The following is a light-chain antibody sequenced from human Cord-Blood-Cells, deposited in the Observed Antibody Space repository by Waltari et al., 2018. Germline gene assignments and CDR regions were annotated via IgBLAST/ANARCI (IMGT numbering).Light chain of an antibody. CDR3: QQYGSSRT. CDR2: GAS. CDR1: QSVSSIY. V-gene: IGKV3-20*01. Sequence: EIVLTQSPGTRSLSPGERATLSCRASQSVSSIYLAWYQQKPGQAPRLLIYGASSRATGIPDRFSGSGSGTDFTLTISRLEPEDFAVYYCQQYGSSRTFGQGTKVEIK. J-gene: IGKJ1*01.